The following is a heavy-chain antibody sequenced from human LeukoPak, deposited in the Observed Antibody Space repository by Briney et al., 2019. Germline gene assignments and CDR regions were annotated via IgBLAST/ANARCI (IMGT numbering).Heavy chain of an antibody. Sequence: SETLFLTCTVSGDSISSYYWSWIRQPPGKGLEWIGYIYYSGSTDYHPSLKSRVTILVDTSKNQFYLKLSSVTAADTAVYYCARRRARITIFGVVTGLYNWFDPWGQGTLVTVFS. V-gene: IGHV4-59*01. CDR1: GDSISSYY. D-gene: IGHD3-3*01. CDR3: ARRRARITIFGVVTGLYNWFDP. CDR2: IYYSGST. J-gene: IGHJ5*02.